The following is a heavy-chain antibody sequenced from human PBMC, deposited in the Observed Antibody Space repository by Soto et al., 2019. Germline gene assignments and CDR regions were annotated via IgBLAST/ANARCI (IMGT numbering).Heavy chain of an antibody. CDR3: AKEITMVRGVIITKGIQVYGMDV. V-gene: IGHV3-30*18. Sequence: PGGSLRLSCAASGFTFSSYGMHWVRQAPGKGLEWVAVISYDGSNKYYADSVKGRFTISRDNSKNTLYLQMNSLRAEDTAVYYCAKEITMVRGVIITKGIQVYGMDVWGQGTTVTVSS. CDR1: GFTFSSYG. CDR2: ISYDGSNK. D-gene: IGHD3-10*01. J-gene: IGHJ6*02.